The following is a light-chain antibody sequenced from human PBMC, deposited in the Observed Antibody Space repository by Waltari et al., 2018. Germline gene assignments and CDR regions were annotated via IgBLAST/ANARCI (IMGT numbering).Light chain of an antibody. J-gene: IGLJ2*01. CDR1: ASNIGNNV. CDR3: QSFDTGLSHGVL. Sequence: QSVLTQPPSASGTPGQGVTISCSGGASNIGNNVVNWYQQVPGKAPKLLIYRSDRRPAGVPDRFSGSKSGTSASLAISGLQSEDEADYYCQSFDTGLSHGVLFGGGTKVTVL. V-gene: IGLV1-44*01. CDR2: RSD.